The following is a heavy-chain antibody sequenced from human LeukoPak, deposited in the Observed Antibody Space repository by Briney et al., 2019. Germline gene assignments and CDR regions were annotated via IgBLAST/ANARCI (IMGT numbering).Heavy chain of an antibody. D-gene: IGHD6-13*01. J-gene: IGHJ4*02. CDR2: INPNSGGT. V-gene: IGHV1-2*02. CDR1: GYRFTSYY. CDR3: ASPGTAAAGAGGDY. Sequence: GASVKVSCKASGYRFTSYYMHWVRQAPGQGLEWMGWINPNSGGTNYAQKFQGRVTMTRDTSISTAYMELSRLRSDDTAVYYCASPGTAAAGAGGDYWGQGTLVTVSS.